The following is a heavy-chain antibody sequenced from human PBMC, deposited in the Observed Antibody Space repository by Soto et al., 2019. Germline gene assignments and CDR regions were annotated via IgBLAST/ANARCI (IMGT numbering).Heavy chain of an antibody. J-gene: IGHJ4*02. D-gene: IGHD2-21*01. CDR1: GASISRYH. CDR3: ALSMTGTAYS. Sequence: QVQVQESGPGMVKPSETLTLNCTVSGASISRYHCSWIRRPPGKGLEWMGHIYYSGTADYHPSLESRVTMSVDRSKNRFSLKVRSVSAADTATYYCALSMTGTAYSWGPGTRVTVSS. V-gene: IGHV4-59*13. CDR2: IYYSGTA.